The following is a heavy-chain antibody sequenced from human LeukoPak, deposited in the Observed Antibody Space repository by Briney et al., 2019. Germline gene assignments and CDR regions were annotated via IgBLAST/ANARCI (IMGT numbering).Heavy chain of an antibody. Sequence: PGGSLRLSCAASGFTFSSYSMNWVRQAPGKGLEWVPSISSSSSYIYYADSVKGRFTISRDNAKNSLYLQMNSLRAEDTAVYYCAKVGKVGAARGTFDIWGQGTMVTVSS. CDR1: GFTFSSYS. CDR2: ISSSSSYI. D-gene: IGHD1-26*01. V-gene: IGHV3-21*04. CDR3: AKVGKVGAARGTFDI. J-gene: IGHJ3*02.